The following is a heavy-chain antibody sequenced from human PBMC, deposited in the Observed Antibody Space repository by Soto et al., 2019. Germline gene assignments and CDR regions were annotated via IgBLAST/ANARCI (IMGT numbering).Heavy chain of an antibody. V-gene: IGHV1-8*01. J-gene: IGHJ3*02. D-gene: IGHD3-10*01. CDR1: GYTFTSYD. Sequence: QVQLVQSGAEVKKPGASVKVSCKASGYTFTSYDINWVRQATGQGLEWMGWMNPNSGNTGYAQKFQGRVTMTRNTSISTAYMELSSLGSEDTAVYYCARGINYYDSGDDAFDSWGQGTMVTVSS. CDR2: MNPNSGNT. CDR3: ARGINYYDSGDDAFDS.